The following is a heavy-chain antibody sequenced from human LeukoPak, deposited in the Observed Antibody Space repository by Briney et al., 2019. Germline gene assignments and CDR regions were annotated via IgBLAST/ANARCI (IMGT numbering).Heavy chain of an antibody. Sequence: GGSLRLSCAASGFTFSSYSMNWVRQAPGKGLEWVSYISSSSSTIYYADSVKGRFTISRDNAKNSLYLQMNSLRAEDTAVYYCARELGIFGYWGQGTLVTVSS. CDR3: ARELGIFGY. CDR2: ISSSSSTI. CDR1: GFTFSSYS. V-gene: IGHV3-48*01. D-gene: IGHD7-27*01. J-gene: IGHJ4*02.